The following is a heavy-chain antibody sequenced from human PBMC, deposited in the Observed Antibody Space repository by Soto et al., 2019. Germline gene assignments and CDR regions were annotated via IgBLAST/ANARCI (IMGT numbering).Heavy chain of an antibody. CDR1: GFSLSTSGMG. CDR2: SYWDDDT. D-gene: IGHD6-19*01. V-gene: IGHV2-5*02. Sequence: QITLKESGPTLVKPTQTLTLTCTLSGFSLSTSGMGVGWIRPPPGKALEWLALSYWDDDTRYSPSLKSRRTITKDTSKNQVGLTTTNMDPVDTATYDCAHRSGRRAVAARMDVWGQGTTVTVSS. J-gene: IGHJ6*02. CDR3: AHRSGRRAVAARMDV.